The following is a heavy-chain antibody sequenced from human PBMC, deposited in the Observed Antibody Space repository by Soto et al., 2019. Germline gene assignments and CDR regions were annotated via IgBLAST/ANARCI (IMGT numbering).Heavy chain of an antibody. CDR3: ARDLGVGAISFYYYYGMDV. J-gene: IGHJ6*02. Sequence: QVQLVQSGAEVKKPGASVKVSCKASGYTFTSYGISWVRQAPGQGLEWIGWISAYNGNTNYAQKLQGRVTMTTDTSTSTAYMELRSLRSDDTAVYYCARDLGVGAISFYYYYGMDVWGQGTTVTVSS. D-gene: IGHD1-26*01. V-gene: IGHV1-18*01. CDR2: ISAYNGNT. CDR1: GYTFTSYG.